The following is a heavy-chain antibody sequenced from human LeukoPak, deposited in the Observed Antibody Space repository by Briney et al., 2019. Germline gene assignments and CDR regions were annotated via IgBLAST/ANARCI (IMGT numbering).Heavy chain of an antibody. D-gene: IGHD3-16*02. CDR2: INHSGST. CDR3: ARGGDYDYVWGSYRRSYLDY. CDR1: GGSFSGYY. V-gene: IGHV4-34*01. J-gene: IGHJ4*02. Sequence: SETLSLTCAVYGGSFSGYYWSWIRQPPGKGLEWIGEINHSGSTNYNPSLKSRVTISVDTSKNQFSLKLSSVTAADTAVYYCARGGDYDYVWGSYRRSYLDYWGQGTLVTVSS.